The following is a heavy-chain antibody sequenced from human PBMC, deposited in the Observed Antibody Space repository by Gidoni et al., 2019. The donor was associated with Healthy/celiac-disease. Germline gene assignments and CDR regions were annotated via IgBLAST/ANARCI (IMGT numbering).Heavy chain of an antibody. CDR1: GGSFSGYY. CDR2: INHSGST. Sequence: QVQLQQWGAGLLTPSETLSLTCPVYGGSFSGYYWSWIRPPPGKGLEWSGEINHSGSTNYNPSLKSRVTISVDTSKNQFSLKLSSVTAADTAVYYCAREGGYPGAFDYWGQGTLVTVSS. CDR3: AREGGYPGAFDY. D-gene: IGHD6-13*01. V-gene: IGHV4-34*01. J-gene: IGHJ4*02.